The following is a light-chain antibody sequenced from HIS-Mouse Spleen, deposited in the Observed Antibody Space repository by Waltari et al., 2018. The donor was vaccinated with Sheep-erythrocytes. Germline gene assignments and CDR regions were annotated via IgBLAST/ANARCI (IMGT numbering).Light chain of an antibody. CDR1: QSLLHSNGYNY. V-gene: IGKV2-28*01. CDR2: LGS. J-gene: IGKJ1*01. CDR3: MQATQFPPWT. Sequence: DIVMTQSPLSLPVTPGEPASISCRSSQSLLHSNGYNYLDWYLQKPGQSPQLLIYLGSNRFSGVPDRFSGSGAGTDFTLKISRVEAEDVGVYYCMQATQFPPWTFGQGTKVEIK.